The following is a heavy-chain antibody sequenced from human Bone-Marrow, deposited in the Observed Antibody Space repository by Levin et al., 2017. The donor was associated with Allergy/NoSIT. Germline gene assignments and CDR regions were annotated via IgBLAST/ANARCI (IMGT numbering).Heavy chain of an antibody. CDR3: ARDVLLPGFYYYYYMDV. J-gene: IGHJ6*03. D-gene: IGHD3-16*01. CDR1: GFTFSDYY. Sequence: GGSLRLSCAASGFTFSDYYMSWIRQAPGKGLEWVSYISSSSSYTNYADSVKGRFTISRDNAKNSLYLQMNSLRAEDTAVYYCARDVLLPGFYYYYYMDVWGKGTTVTVSS. V-gene: IGHV3-11*06. CDR2: ISSSSSYT.